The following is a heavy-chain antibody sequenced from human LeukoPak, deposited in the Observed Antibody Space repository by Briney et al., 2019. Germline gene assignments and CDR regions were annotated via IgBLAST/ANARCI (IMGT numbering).Heavy chain of an antibody. CDR3: ARRAGAYSHPYDY. CDR1: GFTVSSNS. V-gene: IGHV3-53*01. J-gene: IGHJ4*02. Sequence: GGSLRLSCTVSGFTVSSNSMSWVRQAPGKGPEWVSFIYSDNTHYSDSVKGRFTVSRDNSKNTLYLQMNSLRAEDTAVYYCARRAGAYSHPYDYWGQGTLVTVSS. CDR2: IYSDNT. D-gene: IGHD4/OR15-4a*01.